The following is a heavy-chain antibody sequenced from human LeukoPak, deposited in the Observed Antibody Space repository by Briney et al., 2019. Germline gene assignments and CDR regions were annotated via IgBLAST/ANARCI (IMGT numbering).Heavy chain of an antibody. Sequence: ASVKVSCKASGYTFTSYYMHWVRQAPGQGLEWMGIINPSGGSTSYAQKFQGRVTMTRDTSTSTVYMELSSLRSEDTAVYYCARDGGTEDDYSNYGGGVGYYYYYYMDVWGKGTTVTVSS. V-gene: IGHV1-46*01. CDR2: INPSGGST. CDR1: GYTFTSYY. D-gene: IGHD4-11*01. CDR3: ARDGGTEDDYSNYGGGVGYYYYYYMDV. J-gene: IGHJ6*03.